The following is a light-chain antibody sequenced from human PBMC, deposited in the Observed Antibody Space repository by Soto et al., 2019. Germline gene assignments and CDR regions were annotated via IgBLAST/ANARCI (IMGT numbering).Light chain of an antibody. CDR3: QQYNSYSRGT. CDR2: DAS. Sequence: DIMMTQSPSTLSASVGERATITFRASQGISSWLAWYQQKPGKAPKLLIYDASILESGVPSRFSGSGAGTEVTPTISSLQPDDFATYYCQQYNSYSRGTFGQGAKVDI. V-gene: IGKV1-5*01. CDR1: QGISSW. J-gene: IGKJ1*01.